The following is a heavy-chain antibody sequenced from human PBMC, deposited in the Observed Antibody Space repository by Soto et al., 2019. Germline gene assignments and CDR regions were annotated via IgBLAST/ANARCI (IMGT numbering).Heavy chain of an antibody. CDR1: GFTFSSYW. CDR2: IKQDGSEK. CDR3: PRGVVTMVRGGPAGYYGMDV. D-gene: IGHD3-10*01. J-gene: IGHJ6*02. V-gene: IGHV3-7*03. Sequence: GGSLRLSCAASGFTFSSYWMSWVRQAPGKXLEWVANIKQDGSEKYYVDSVKGRFTISRDNAKNSLYLQMNSLRAEDTAVYYCPRGVVTMVRGGPAGYYGMDVWGQGTTVTVSS.